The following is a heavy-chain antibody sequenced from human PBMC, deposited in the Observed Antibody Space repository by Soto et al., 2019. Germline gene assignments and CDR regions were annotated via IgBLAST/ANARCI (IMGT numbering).Heavy chain of an antibody. CDR2: INPNSGGT. Sequence: GASVKVSCKASGYTFTGYYMHWVRQAPGQGLELMGWINPNSGGTNYAQKFQGWVTMTRDTSISTAYMELSRLRSDDTAVYYCARGNPDLQYYYYYMDVWGKGTTVTVSS. V-gene: IGHV1-2*04. CDR3: ARGNPDLQYYYYYMDV. J-gene: IGHJ6*03. CDR1: GYTFTGYY.